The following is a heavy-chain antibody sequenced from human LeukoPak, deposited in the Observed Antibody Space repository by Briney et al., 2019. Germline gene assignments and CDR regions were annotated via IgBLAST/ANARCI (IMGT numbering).Heavy chain of an antibody. J-gene: IGHJ6*03. CDR3: ARGTLYSSSWYDYMDV. D-gene: IGHD6-13*01. CDR1: GDSVSSNSAA. CDR2: TYYRSKWYN. Sequence: KISQNLSLTCAISGDSVSSNSAAWNWIRQSPSRGLEWLGRTYYRSKWYNDYAVSVKSRITINPDTSKNQFSLQLNSVTPEDTAVYYCARGTLYSSSWYDYMDVWGKGTTVTVSS. V-gene: IGHV6-1*01.